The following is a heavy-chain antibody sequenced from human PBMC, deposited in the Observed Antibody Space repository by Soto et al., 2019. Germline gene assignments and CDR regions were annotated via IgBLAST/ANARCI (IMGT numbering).Heavy chain of an antibody. CDR2: ISPYNGDT. V-gene: IGHV1-18*01. J-gene: IGHJ6*02. CDR1: GYTFNTYD. D-gene: IGHD5-12*01. Sequence: ASVKVSCKTSGYTFNTYDINWARQAPGQGLEWMGWISPYNGDTDYAQKFQGRVTMTTDTSTNTAYMEVTSLRSDDTAVYYCARIARIPEKKYNYYYALGVWGQGTSVTVSS. CDR3: ARIARIPEKKYNYYYALGV.